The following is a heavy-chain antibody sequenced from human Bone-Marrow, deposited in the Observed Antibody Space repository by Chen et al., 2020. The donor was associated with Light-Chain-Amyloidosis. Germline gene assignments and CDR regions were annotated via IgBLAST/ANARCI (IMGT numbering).Heavy chain of an antibody. CDR3: ARRRDGYNFDY. CDR1: GYTFPNYW. J-gene: IGHJ4*02. V-gene: IGHV5-51*01. Sequence: EVQLEQSGPEVKKHGESLKTSCKGPGYTFPNYWIGWVRQMPGKGLEWMGVIYPDDSDARYSPSFEGQVTISADKSITTAYLQWRSLKASDTAMYYCARRRDGYNFDYWGQGTLVTVSS. CDR2: IYPDDSDA. D-gene: IGHD5-12*01.